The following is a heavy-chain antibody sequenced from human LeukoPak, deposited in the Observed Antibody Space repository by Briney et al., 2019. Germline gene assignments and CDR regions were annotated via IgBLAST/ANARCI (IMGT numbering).Heavy chain of an antibody. Sequence: ASVMVSCKASGYTFTGYYMHWVRQAPGQGLEWMGWINPNSGGTNYAQKFQGRVTMTRDTSISTAYMELSRLRSDDTAVYYCARDLYNWEPFDYWGQGTLVTVSS. CDR3: ARDLYNWEPFDY. CDR1: GYTFTGYY. CDR2: INPNSGGT. J-gene: IGHJ4*02. V-gene: IGHV1-2*02. D-gene: IGHD1-20*01.